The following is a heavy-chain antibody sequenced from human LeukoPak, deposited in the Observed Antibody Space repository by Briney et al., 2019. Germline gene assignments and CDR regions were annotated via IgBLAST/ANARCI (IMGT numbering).Heavy chain of an antibody. V-gene: IGHV3-30-3*01. D-gene: IGHD2-2*03. CDR3: ARELDIVVVPAAIPDY. Sequence: GGSLRLSCAASGFTFSSYAMSWVRQAPGKGLEWVAVISYDGSNKYYADSVKGRFIISRDNSKNTLYLQMNSLRAEDTAVYYCARELDIVVVPAAIPDYWGQGTLVTVSS. CDR2: ISYDGSNK. J-gene: IGHJ4*02. CDR1: GFTFSSYA.